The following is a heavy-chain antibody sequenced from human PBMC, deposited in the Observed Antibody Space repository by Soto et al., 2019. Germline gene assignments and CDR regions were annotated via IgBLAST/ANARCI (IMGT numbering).Heavy chain of an antibody. V-gene: IGHV4-30-2*01. CDR2: IYHSGST. D-gene: IGHD2-8*01. Sequence: SETLSLTCAVSGGSISSGGYSWSWIRQPPGKGLEWIGYIYHSGSTYYNPSLKSRVTISVDRSKNQFSLKLSFVTAADTAVYYCASSLRGQYYNSWWGQGTLVTVSS. CDR3: ASSLRGQYYNSW. CDR1: GGSISSGGYS. J-gene: IGHJ4*02.